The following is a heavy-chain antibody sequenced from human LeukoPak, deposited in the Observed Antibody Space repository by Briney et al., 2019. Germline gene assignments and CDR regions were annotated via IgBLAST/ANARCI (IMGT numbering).Heavy chain of an antibody. CDR2: ISSSSSII. Sequence: GSLRLSCAASGFTFSSYAMNWVRQAPGKGLEWVSYISSSSSIIYYADSVKGRFTISRDNAKNSLYLQMNSLRAEDTAVYYCASYGSGIQKPGDYWGQGTLVTVSS. V-gene: IGHV3-48*01. CDR3: ASYGSGIQKPGDY. CDR1: GFTFSSYA. J-gene: IGHJ4*02. D-gene: IGHD3-10*01.